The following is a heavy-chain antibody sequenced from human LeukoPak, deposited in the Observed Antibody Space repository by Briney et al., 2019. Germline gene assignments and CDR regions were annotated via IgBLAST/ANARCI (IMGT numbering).Heavy chain of an antibody. D-gene: IGHD3-10*02. J-gene: IGHJ4*02. V-gene: IGHV3-9*01. CDR3: AKSAYYVL. CDR1: GFTFDDYA. CDR2: ISWNSGSI. Sequence: PGGSLRLSCAASGFTFDDYAMHWVRQAPGKGLEWVSGISWNSGSIAYADSVKGRFTISRDNAKNSLYLQMNSLRAEDTAVYYCAKSAYYVLWGQGTLVTVSS.